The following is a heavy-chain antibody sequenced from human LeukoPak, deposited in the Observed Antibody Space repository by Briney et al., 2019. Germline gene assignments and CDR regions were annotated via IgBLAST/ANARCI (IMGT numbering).Heavy chain of an antibody. CDR3: ARAAALGLDY. Sequence: SETLSLTCTVSGGSISSGSYYWSWIRQPAGKGLEWIVRVYTSVSTNYNPSLKSRVTISVDTSKNQFSLKLSSVTAADTAVYYCARAAALGLDYWGQGTLVTVSS. D-gene: IGHD6-13*01. V-gene: IGHV4-61*02. J-gene: IGHJ4*02. CDR1: GGSISSGSYY. CDR2: VYTSVST.